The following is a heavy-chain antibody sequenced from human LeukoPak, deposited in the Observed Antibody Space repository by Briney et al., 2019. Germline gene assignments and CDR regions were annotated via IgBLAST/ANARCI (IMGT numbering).Heavy chain of an antibody. J-gene: IGHJ4*02. CDR2: IKSKTDGGIA. CDR3: TTAPGFWSGYYTSSGDY. Sequence: GGSLRLSCAASGFTFSNAWMSWVRQAPGKGLEWVGRIKSKTDGGIADYAAPVKGRFTISRDDSKNTLYLQMNSLKTGDTAVYYCTTAPGFWSGYYTSSGDYWGQGTLVTVSS. D-gene: IGHD3-3*01. V-gene: IGHV3-15*01. CDR1: GFTFSNAW.